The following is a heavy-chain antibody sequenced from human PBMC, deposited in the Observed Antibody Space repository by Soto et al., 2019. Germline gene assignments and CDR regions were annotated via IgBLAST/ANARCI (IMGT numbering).Heavy chain of an antibody. CDR2: MNPNSGNT. J-gene: IGHJ5*02. CDR3: ARIDIVVVPDWYWFDP. CDR1: GYTFTSYD. D-gene: IGHD2-2*01. Sequence: QVQLVQSGAEVKKPGASVKVSCKASGYTFTSYDINWVRQATGQGLEWMGWMNPNSGNTGYAQKFQGRVTMTRNTSIRTAYMELSSLRSEDTAVYYCARIDIVVVPDWYWFDPWGQGTLVTVSS. V-gene: IGHV1-8*01.